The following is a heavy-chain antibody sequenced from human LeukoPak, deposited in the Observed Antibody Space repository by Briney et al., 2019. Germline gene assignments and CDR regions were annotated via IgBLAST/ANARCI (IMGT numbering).Heavy chain of an antibody. J-gene: IGHJ4*02. Sequence: GGSLRLSCAASGFTFSSYWMSWVRQAPGKGLEWVANIKQDGSEKYYVDSVKGRFTISRDNAKNSLYLQMNSLRAEDTAVYYCARDAAAAGDHFDYWGQGTLVTVSS. V-gene: IGHV3-7*03. CDR3: ARDAAAAGDHFDY. CDR1: GFTFSSYW. D-gene: IGHD6-13*01. CDR2: IKQDGSEK.